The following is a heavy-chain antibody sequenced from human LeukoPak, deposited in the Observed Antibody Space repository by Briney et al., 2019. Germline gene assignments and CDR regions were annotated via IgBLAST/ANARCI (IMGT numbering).Heavy chain of an antibody. CDR1: GFTFIGHS. J-gene: IGHJ4*02. D-gene: IGHD5-18*01. CDR3: ANVRGYSYGSFDY. Sequence: GGSLRLSCAASGFTFIGHSMNWVRQAPRKGLEWVSYISSSGSTIYSADSVKGRFTISRDNAKNSLYLQMNSLRAEDTAVYYCANVRGYSYGSFDYWGQGTLVTVSS. V-gene: IGHV3-48*01. CDR2: ISSSGSTI.